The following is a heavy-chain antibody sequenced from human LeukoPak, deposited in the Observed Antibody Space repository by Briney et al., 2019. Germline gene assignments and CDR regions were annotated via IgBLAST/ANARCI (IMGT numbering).Heavy chain of an antibody. D-gene: IGHD6-19*01. Sequence: GGSLRLSCAASGFTFSSYWMSWVRQVPGKGLDWVASIKEDGSQKYYVDSMKGRFTISRDNAKNSLSLRMNSLRAEDTAVYYCARQMSPGSGWFRFYFDYWGQGTLVTVSS. CDR2: IKEDGSQK. V-gene: IGHV3-7*03. CDR1: GFTFSSYW. J-gene: IGHJ4*02. CDR3: ARQMSPGSGWFRFYFDY.